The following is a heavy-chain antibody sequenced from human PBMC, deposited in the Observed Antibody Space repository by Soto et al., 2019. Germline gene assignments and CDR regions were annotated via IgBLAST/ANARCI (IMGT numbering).Heavy chain of an antibody. CDR1: GFTFSSYA. CDR2: ISGSGGST. Sequence: EVQLLESGGGLVQPGGSLRLSCAASGFTFSSYAMSWVRRAPGKGLEWVSAISGSGGSTYYADSVKGRFTISRDNSKNTLYLQMNSLRAEDTAVYYCAKDVGYDILTGPLNWFDPWGQGTLVTVSS. J-gene: IGHJ5*02. V-gene: IGHV3-23*01. D-gene: IGHD3-9*01. CDR3: AKDVGYDILTGPLNWFDP.